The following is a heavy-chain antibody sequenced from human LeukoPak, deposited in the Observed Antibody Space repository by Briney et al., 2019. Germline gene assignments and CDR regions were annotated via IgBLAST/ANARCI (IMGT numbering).Heavy chain of an antibody. Sequence: GASVKVSCKASGGTFSSYAISWVRQAPGQGLEWMGGIIPIFGTANYAQKFQGRVTITADESTSTAYMELSSLRSEDTAVYYCARDHGQQLVVGNWFDPWGQGTLVTVSS. J-gene: IGHJ5*02. CDR1: GGTFSSYA. D-gene: IGHD6-13*01. V-gene: IGHV1-69*13. CDR2: IIPIFGTA. CDR3: ARDHGQQLVVGNWFDP.